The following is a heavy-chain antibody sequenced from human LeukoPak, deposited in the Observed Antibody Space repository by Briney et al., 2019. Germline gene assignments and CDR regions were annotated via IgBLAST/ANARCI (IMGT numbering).Heavy chain of an antibody. CDR2: INWNGGST. J-gene: IGHJ3*02. CDR1: GFTFHDHA. Sequence: PGGSLRLSCEVSGFTFHDHAINWVRHAPGKGLEWVANINWNGGSTGYGDSVKGRFTISRDNTKNSVFLQMHSLRGDDTALYYCARDMLLEDAFDIWGQGTMVIVSS. V-gene: IGHV3-20*04. CDR3: ARDMLLEDAFDI. D-gene: IGHD3-10*02.